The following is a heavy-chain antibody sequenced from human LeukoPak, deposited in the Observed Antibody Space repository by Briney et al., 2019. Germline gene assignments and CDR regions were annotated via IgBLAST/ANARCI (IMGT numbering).Heavy chain of an antibody. CDR1: GYTFTGYY. J-gene: IGHJ4*02. CDR2: INPSSGGT. Sequence: ASVTVSCKASGYTFTGYYMHWVRQAPGQGLEWMGWINPSSGGTNYAQKFQGRVTMTRDTSISTAYMELSRLRSDDTAVYYCARGPRAMVRGVIIPPAYWGQGTLVTVSS. V-gene: IGHV1-2*02. CDR3: ARGPRAMVRGVIIPPAY. D-gene: IGHD3-10*01.